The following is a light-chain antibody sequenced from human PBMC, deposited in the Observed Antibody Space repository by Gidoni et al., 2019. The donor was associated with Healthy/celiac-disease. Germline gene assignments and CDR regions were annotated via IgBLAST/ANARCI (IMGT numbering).Light chain of an antibody. J-gene: IGKJ4*01. CDR2: DAS. CDR1: QSVSSY. CDR3: QQRSNWPLT. V-gene: IGKV3-11*01. Sequence: EIVFTQSPATLSLSPGVRATLSCRASQSVSSYLAWYQQKPGQAPRLLIYDASNRATGIPARFSGSGSGTDFTLTISSLEPEDFAVYYCQQRSNWPLTFGGGTKVEIK.